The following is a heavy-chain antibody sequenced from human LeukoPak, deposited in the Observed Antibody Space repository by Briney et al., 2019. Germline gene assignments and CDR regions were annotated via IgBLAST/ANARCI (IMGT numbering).Heavy chain of an antibody. CDR1: GGSISSGDYY. Sequence: SQTLSLTCTVSGGSISSGDYYWSWIRQPPGKGLEWIGYIYYSGSTYYNPSLKSRVTISVDTSKNQFSLKLSFVTAADTAVYYCATGSGTMVRGVMGPWGQGTLVTVSS. V-gene: IGHV4-30-4*08. D-gene: IGHD3-10*01. CDR3: ATGSGTMVRGVMGP. J-gene: IGHJ5*02. CDR2: IYYSGST.